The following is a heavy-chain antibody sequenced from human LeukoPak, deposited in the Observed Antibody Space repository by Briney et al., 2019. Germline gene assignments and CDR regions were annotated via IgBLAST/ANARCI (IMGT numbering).Heavy chain of an antibody. V-gene: IGHV3-23*01. Sequence: GGSLRLSCAASGFTFSTYAMNWVRQAPGKGLGWVSVISGTGASTYHADSVQGRFTISRDNSKNTLYLQMNGLRAEDTAVYYCAKQAPSGTYYLLDSWGQGTLVTVFS. J-gene: IGHJ4*02. D-gene: IGHD1-26*01. CDR3: AKQAPSGTYYLLDS. CDR2: ISGTGAST. CDR1: GFTFSTYA.